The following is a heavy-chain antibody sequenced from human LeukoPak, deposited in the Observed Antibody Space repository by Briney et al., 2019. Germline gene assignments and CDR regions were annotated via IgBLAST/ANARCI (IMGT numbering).Heavy chain of an antibody. Sequence: GGSLRLSCAASGFTFDEYAMHWVREARGKGREGGSGISWNSGSISYADSVKGRFTISRDNAKTSLYLQMNSLRAEGTALYYCAKDLPVHSSGWYDAFDIWGQGTMVTVSS. D-gene: IGHD6-19*01. CDR2: ISWNSGSI. CDR1: GFTFDEYA. J-gene: IGHJ3*02. V-gene: IGHV3-9*01. CDR3: AKDLPVHSSGWYDAFDI.